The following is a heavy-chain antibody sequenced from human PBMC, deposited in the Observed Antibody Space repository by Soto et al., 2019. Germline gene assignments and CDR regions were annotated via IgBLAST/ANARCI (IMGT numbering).Heavy chain of an antibody. J-gene: IGHJ6*03. CDR1: GFTFSSYA. Sequence: EVQLLESGGGLVQPGGSLRLSCAASGFTFSSYAMSWVRQAPGKGLEWVSAISGSGGSTYYADSVKGRFTISRDNSKNTLYLQMQSQRAADTAVYYCEKGPLALIRGVHYYMDVWGKGTTVTVSS. CDR3: EKGPLALIRGVHYYMDV. V-gene: IGHV3-23*01. D-gene: IGHD3-10*01. CDR2: ISGSGGST.